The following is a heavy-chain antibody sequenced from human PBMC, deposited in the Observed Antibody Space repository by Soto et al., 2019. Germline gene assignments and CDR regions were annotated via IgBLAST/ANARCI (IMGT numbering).Heavy chain of an antibody. CDR2: ISYDGSNK. D-gene: IGHD2-2*01. CDR1: GFTFRSYG. Sequence: GGSLRLSCAASGFTFRSYGMHWVRQAPGKGLEWVAVISYDGSNKYYVDSVKGRFTISRDNSKNTLYLQMNSLRVEDTAVYYFAKDLDSTNWGNWFDSWGQGTLVTVSS. V-gene: IGHV3-30*18. J-gene: IGHJ5*01. CDR3: AKDLDSTNWGNWFDS.